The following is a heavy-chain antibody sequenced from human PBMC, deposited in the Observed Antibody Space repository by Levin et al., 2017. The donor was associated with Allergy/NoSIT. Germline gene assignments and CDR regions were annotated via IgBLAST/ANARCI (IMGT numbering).Heavy chain of an antibody. D-gene: IGHD6-13*01. CDR2: ISGSGGST. Sequence: SCAASGFTFSSYAMSWVRQAPGKGLEWVSAISGSGGSTYYADSVKGRFTISRDNSKNTLYLQMNSLRAEDTAVYYCAKAYLVGYSSSLDWFDPWGQGTLVTVSS. CDR1: GFTFSSYA. CDR3: AKAYLVGYSSSLDWFDP. V-gene: IGHV3-23*01. J-gene: IGHJ5*02.